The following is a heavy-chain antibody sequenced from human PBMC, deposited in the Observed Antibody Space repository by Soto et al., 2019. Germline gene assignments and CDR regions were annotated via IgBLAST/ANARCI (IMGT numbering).Heavy chain of an antibody. CDR3: ARRGFRSEYFDY. CDR1: GYSFTNYW. CDR2: IYPGDSDT. Sequence: PGESLKISCQGSGYSFTNYWIGWVRQMPGKGLEWMGIIYPGDSDTRYSPSFQGQVTISADKSISTASLQWNSLKASDTAIYYCARRGFRSEYFDYWGQGTLVTVSS. D-gene: IGHD3-10*01. V-gene: IGHV5-51*01. J-gene: IGHJ4*02.